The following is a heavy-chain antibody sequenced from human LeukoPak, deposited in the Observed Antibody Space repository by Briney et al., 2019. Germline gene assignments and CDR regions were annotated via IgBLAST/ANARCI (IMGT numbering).Heavy chain of an antibody. CDR1: GYTFTDYY. Sequence: ASVKVSCKASGYTFTDYYIHWVRQAPGQGLEWMGWISAYNGNTNYAQKLQGRVTMTTDTSTSTAYMELRSLRSDDTAVYYCARDTTLTTVTVYYFDYWGQGTLVTVSS. D-gene: IGHD4-11*01. V-gene: IGHV1-18*04. CDR3: ARDTTLTTVTVYYFDY. J-gene: IGHJ4*02. CDR2: ISAYNGNT.